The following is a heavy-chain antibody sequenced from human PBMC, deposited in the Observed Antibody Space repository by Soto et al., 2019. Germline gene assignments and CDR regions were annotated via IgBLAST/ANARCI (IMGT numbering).Heavy chain of an antibody. CDR1: GDSVRSGNW. J-gene: IGHJ4*02. Sequence: VQLQESGPGLVNPSGTLSLTCGVSGDSVRSGNWWSWVRQSPDKGLEWIGEIFRTGVTNYNPSLQSRVTLSTDMSNNPFSLRVTSVTASDTAVYYCASNSGSGSFFSSWGQGTLVAVSS. D-gene: IGHD3-10*01. CDR2: IFRTGVT. CDR3: ASNSGSGSFFSS. V-gene: IGHV4-4*02.